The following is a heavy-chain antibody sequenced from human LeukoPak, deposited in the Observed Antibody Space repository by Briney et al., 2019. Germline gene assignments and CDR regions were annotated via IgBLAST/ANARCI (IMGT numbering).Heavy chain of an antibody. D-gene: IGHD1-7*01. J-gene: IGHJ5*02. Sequence: SETLSLTCTVSGGSISSSSYYWGWIRQPPGKGPEWIGSIYYSGSTYYNPSLKSRVTISVDTSKNQFSLKLSSVTAADTAVYYCAVNWNYVDNWFDPWGQGTLVTVSS. CDR2: IYYSGST. CDR3: AVNWNYVDNWFDP. V-gene: IGHV4-39*01. CDR1: GGSISSSSYY.